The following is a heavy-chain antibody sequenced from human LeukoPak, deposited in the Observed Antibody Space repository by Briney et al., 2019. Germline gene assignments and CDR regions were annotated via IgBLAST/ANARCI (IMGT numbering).Heavy chain of an antibody. V-gene: IGHV3-30*18. Sequence: GGSLRLSCAASGFTFSSHGMHWVRQAPGKRLEWVTFISFDGSGKHYADSVEGRFTISRDNSKNTLYLQMNSLRADDTAVYYCAKWVGFSSGWYDCWGQGTLVTVSS. J-gene: IGHJ4*02. CDR2: ISFDGSGK. CDR1: GFTFSSHG. D-gene: IGHD6-19*01. CDR3: AKWVGFSSGWYDC.